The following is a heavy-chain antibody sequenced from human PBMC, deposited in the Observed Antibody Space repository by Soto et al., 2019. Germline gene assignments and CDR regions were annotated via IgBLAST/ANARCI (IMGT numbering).Heavy chain of an antibody. D-gene: IGHD4-17*01. V-gene: IGHV4-59*08. CDR3: ARSYGDLPDY. CDR1: GGSIGTYF. Sequence: SETLSLTCSVSGGSIGTYFWGWIRQPPGKGLEWIGHIYYSGSTSYNPSLRSRVTISLDTSKNQFSLRLSSVSAADTAVYYCARSYGDLPDYWGQGTLVTVPS. CDR2: IYYSGST. J-gene: IGHJ4*02.